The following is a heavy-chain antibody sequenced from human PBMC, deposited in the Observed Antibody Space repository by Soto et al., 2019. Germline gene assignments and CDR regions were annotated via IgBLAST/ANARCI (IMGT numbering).Heavy chain of an antibody. CDR1: GFTFSSYA. Sequence: QVQLVESGGGVVQPGRALRLSCAASGFTFSSYAMHWVRQAPGKGLEWVAGISYDGRNKYYADSVKGRFTNTRDKTTNTLYLQMNSLRAEATAVEDCARPLGRDDDNGGDRDLWGRGTMVTVSS. CDR2: ISYDGRNK. CDR3: ARPLGRDDDNGGDRDL. J-gene: IGHJ2*01. D-gene: IGHD7-27*01. V-gene: IGHV3-30*04.